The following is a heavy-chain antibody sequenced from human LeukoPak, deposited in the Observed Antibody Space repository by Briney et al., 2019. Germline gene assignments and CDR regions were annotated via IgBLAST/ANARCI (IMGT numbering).Heavy chain of an antibody. CDR1: GFIFSNYC. Sequence: GGSLRLSCGASGFIFSNYCMSWVRQAPGKGLEWGPHINNDGGGKNYVDSVKGRFTISRDNAKSSLYMQMSSLRVEDTAVYYCAITGGPTVTAFDLWGQGTLVTVSS. CDR2: INNDGGGK. CDR3: AITGGPTVTAFDL. D-gene: IGHD4-17*01. V-gene: IGHV3-7*02. J-gene: IGHJ4*02.